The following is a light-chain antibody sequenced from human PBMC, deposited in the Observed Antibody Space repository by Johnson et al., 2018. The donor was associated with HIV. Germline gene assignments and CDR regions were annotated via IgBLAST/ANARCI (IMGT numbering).Light chain of an antibody. J-gene: IGLJ1*01. CDR1: SSNIGNNH. CDR2: ENN. V-gene: IGLV1-51*02. CDR3: ATWDSSLTTGGV. Sequence: QSMLTQPPSVSAAPGQKVTISCSGSSSNIGNNHVSWYQQFPGAAPKLLIYENNKRPSGIPDRFSGSKSGTSATLGITGLQTGDEADYYCATWDSSLTTGGVFGSGTKVTVL.